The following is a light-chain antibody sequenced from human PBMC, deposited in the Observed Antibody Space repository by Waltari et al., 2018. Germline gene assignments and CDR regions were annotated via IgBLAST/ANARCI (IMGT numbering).Light chain of an antibody. V-gene: IGLV2-14*01. CDR1: SSDVGGYNY. CDR3: SSYTSSSTEV. CDR2: DVS. J-gene: IGLJ1*01. Sequence: QSALTQPASVSGSPGQSITISCTGTSSDVGGYNYVSWYQQHPGKAPKLRIYDVSKRPPGVSNRFSVSKSGNTASLTISGLQAEDEADYYCSSYTSSSTEVFGTGTKVTVL.